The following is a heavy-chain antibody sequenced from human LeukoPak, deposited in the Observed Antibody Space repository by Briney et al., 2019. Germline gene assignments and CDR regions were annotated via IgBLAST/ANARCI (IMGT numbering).Heavy chain of an antibody. J-gene: IGHJ4*02. Sequence: PSETLSLTCTVSGGSISSGSYYWSWIRQPAGKGLEWIGRIYTSGSTNYNPSLKSRVTISVDTSKNQFSLKLSSVTAADTAVYYCASSPARYYDSSGYYYYWGQGTLVTVSS. D-gene: IGHD3-22*01. CDR3: ASSPARYYDSSGYYYY. CDR1: GGSISSGSYY. CDR2: IYTSGST. V-gene: IGHV4-61*02.